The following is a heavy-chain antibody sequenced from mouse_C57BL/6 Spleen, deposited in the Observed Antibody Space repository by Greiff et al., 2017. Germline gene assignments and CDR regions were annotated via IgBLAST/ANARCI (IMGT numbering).Heavy chain of an antibody. CDR1: GYTFTSYW. CDR3: ARWVTTVVANFDY. J-gene: IGHJ2*01. CDR2: IDPSSGGT. D-gene: IGHD1-1*01. Sequence: VQLQQPGAELVKPGASVKLSCKASGYTFTSYWMHWVKQRPGRGLEWIGRIDPSSGGTKYNEKFKSKATLTVDTPSSTAYMQLSSLTYEDAAVYYCARWVTTVVANFDYWGQGTTLTVSS. V-gene: IGHV1-72*01.